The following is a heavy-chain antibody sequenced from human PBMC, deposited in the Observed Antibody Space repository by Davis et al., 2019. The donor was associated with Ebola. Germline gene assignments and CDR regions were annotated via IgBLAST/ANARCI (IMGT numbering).Heavy chain of an antibody. D-gene: IGHD6-19*01. CDR3: AKGSSGWYAAFDV. J-gene: IGHJ3*01. CDR1: GGSISSGGYS. Sequence: MPSETLSLTCAVSGGSISSGGYSWSWIRQPPGKGLEWIGYIYHSGSTYYNPSLKSRVTISIDTSKNHFSLKLTSVTAADTAVYYCAKGSSGWYAAFDVWGQGTMVTVSS. CDR2: IYHSGST. V-gene: IGHV4-30-2*02.